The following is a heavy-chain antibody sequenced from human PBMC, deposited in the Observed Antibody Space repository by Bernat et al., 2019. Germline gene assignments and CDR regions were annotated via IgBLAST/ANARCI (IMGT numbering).Heavy chain of an antibody. CDR1: GYSFTSYW. Sequence: EVQLVQSGAEVKKPGESLKISCKGSGYSFTSYWIGWVRQMPGKGLEWMGIIYPGDSDTRYSPSFQGQVTISADKSISTAYLQWSSLKASDTAMYYCARHKSSTSYISPFDYWGQGTLVTVSS. D-gene: IGHD2-2*01. J-gene: IGHJ4*02. CDR2: IYPGDSDT. V-gene: IGHV5-51*01. CDR3: ARHKSSTSYISPFDY.